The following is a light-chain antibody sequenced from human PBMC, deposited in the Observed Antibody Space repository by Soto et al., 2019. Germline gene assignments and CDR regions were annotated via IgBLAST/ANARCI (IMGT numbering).Light chain of an antibody. CDR2: TAS. J-gene: IGKJ5*01. CDR1: QGIGNS. V-gene: IGKV1-27*01. CDR3: LKYDGVPVT. Sequence: DIQMAQSPSSLSASVGDRVTITCRASQGIGNSLAWYQQKPGKLPELLIYTASTMQSGVPSRFSGSGSGTDFTLTISSLQPEDVATYYCLKYDGVPVTFGQGTRLELK.